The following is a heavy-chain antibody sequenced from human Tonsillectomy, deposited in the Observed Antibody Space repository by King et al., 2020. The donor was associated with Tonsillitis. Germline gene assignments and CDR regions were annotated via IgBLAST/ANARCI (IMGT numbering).Heavy chain of an antibody. CDR2: IIPILGLA. CDR3: ARDLQYCSSTSCTRGWFDP. CDR1: GGTFSSYA. J-gene: IGHJ5*02. V-gene: IGHV1-69*04. Sequence: QLVQSGAEVKKPGSSVKVSCKASGGTFSSYAISWVRQAPGQGLEWMGRIIPILGLANYAQKFQVRVTITAEKSTDTAYIGRGSLRSEDTAGYYCARDLQYCSSTSCTRGWFDPWGQGTLVTVSS. D-gene: IGHD2-2*01.